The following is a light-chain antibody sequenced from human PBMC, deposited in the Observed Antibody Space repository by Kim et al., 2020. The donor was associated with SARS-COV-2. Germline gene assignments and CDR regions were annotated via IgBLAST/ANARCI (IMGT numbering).Light chain of an antibody. CDR2: GAS. CDR3: QQYSSSPAT. Sequence: SPGESATHSCRASQSVSSNCLAWYQQKPGQAPRLLIYGASSRATGIPDRFSGSGSGTDFTLTITRLEPEDFAVYYCQQYSSSPATFGQGTKVDIK. J-gene: IGKJ1*01. V-gene: IGKV3-20*01. CDR1: QSVSSNC.